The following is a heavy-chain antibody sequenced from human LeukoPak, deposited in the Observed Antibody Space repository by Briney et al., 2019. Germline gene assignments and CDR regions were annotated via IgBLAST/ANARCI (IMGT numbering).Heavy chain of an antibody. CDR3: ARAQYYYDSSGSPTIDY. CDR1: GGSISSYY. D-gene: IGHD3-22*01. Sequence: SETLSLTCTVSGGSISSYYWSCIRQPPGKGLEWIGYIYYSGSTNYNPSLKSRVTISVDTSKNQFSLKLSSVTAADTAVYYCARAQYYYDSSGSPTIDYWGQGTLVTVSS. CDR2: IYYSGST. J-gene: IGHJ4*02. V-gene: IGHV4-59*01.